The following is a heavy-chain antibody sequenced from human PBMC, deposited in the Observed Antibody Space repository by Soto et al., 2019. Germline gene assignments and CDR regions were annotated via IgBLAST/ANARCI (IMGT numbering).Heavy chain of an antibody. CDR3: TTPSGYSSGWYDFDY. V-gene: IGHV3-15*07. CDR1: GFPFVNAW. J-gene: IGHJ4*02. Sequence: EVQLVESGGGLVKPGGPFRLSFAAPGFPFVNAWRNWSPQPPGKGLSGSGRIKRKTDGGTTDFAAPVKGRFTISRDDSKNTLYLQMNSLKTEDTAVYYCTTPSGYSSGWYDFDYWGQGTLVTVSS. D-gene: IGHD6-19*01. CDR2: IKRKTDGGTT.